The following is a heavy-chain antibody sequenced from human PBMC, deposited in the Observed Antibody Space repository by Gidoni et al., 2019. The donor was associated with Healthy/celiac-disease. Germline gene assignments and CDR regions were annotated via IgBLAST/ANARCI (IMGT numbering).Heavy chain of an antibody. J-gene: IGHJ4*02. D-gene: IGHD2-15*01. Sequence: QVQLVESGGGVVQPGRSLRLSCAASGFTFSSFDLRWVRQAPGKGLEWVAVIWYDGSNKYYADSVKGRFTISRDNSKNTLYLQMNSLRAEDTAVYYCAREAHPDCSGGSCYSNACDYWGQGTLVTVSS. CDR1: GFTFSSFD. CDR3: AREAHPDCSGGSCYSNACDY. V-gene: IGHV3-33*01. CDR2: IWYDGSNK.